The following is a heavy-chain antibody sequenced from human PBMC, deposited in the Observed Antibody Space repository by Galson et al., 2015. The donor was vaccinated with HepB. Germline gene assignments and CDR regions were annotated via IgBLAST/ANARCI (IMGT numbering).Heavy chain of an antibody. CDR3: AREIYSNYGSGYFDY. V-gene: IGHV3-30-3*01. Sequence: LRLSCAASGFTFSSYAMHWVRQAPGKGLEWVAVISYDGSNKYYADSVKGRFTISRDNSKNTLYLQMNSLRAEDTAVYYCAREIYSNYGSGYFDYWGQGTLVTVSS. J-gene: IGHJ4*02. D-gene: IGHD4-11*01. CDR1: GFTFSSYA. CDR2: ISYDGSNK.